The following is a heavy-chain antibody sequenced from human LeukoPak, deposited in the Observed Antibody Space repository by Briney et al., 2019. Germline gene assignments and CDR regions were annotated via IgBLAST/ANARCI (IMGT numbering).Heavy chain of an antibody. CDR3: ARDNSRAALGCTNFDY. J-gene: IGHJ4*02. CDR2: ISAGNGNI. V-gene: IGHV1-3*01. CDR1: GYTFTHYA. Sequence: ASVKVSCKTSGYTFTHYAIHWVRQAPGQRLECMGWISAGNGNIKYSHDFQGRVAFTSDTFASTSYMELSSLRSEDTAVYYCARDNSRAALGCTNFDYWGQGTLVTVSS. D-gene: IGHD3-10*01.